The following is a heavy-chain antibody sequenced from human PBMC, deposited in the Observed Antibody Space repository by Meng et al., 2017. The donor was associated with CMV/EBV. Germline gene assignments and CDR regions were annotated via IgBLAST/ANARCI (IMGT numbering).Heavy chain of an antibody. J-gene: IGHJ5*02. CDR2: IYYSGST. V-gene: IGHV4-39*01. CDR1: GGSISSSSYY. Sequence: SETLSLTCTVSGGSISSSSYYWGWIRQPPGKGLEWIGSIYYSGSTYYNPSLKSRVTISVDTSKHQFSLNLGSVNAADTAVYYCARHNYNGSGSYYNWFDPWGQGTLVTVSS. D-gene: IGHD3-10*01. CDR3: ARHNYNGSGSYYNWFDP.